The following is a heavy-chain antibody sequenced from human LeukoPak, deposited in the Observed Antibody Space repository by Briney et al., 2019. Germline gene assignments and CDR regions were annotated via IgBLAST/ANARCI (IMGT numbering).Heavy chain of an antibody. J-gene: IGHJ4*02. CDR1: GGSISSSSYY. CDR3: ATRGGGRGIAAAGDFDY. CDR2: LYYSGST. V-gene: IGHV4-39*07. D-gene: IGHD6-13*01. Sequence: PSETLSLTCTVSGGSISSSSYYWGWIRQPPGKGLEWIVSLYYSGSTYYNPSLKSRVTISVDTSKNQFSLKVSSVTAADTAVYYCATRGGGRGIAAAGDFDYWGQGILVTVSS.